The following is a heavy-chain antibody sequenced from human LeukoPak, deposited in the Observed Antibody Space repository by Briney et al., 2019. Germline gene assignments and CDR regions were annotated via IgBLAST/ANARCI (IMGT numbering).Heavy chain of an antibody. J-gene: IGHJ4*02. Sequence: SLKVSCKASGYTFTRYLINGLRQAAAQGLAWMGVINPSGGRTTNAQKFRGRLTMTMHMSTSTVYMELSSLRSEDTAVYYCARGSRTVYDLLTGKRYFDYWGQGTLLTVSS. CDR2: INPSGGRT. V-gene: IGHV1-46*01. CDR3: ARGSRTVYDLLTGKRYFDY. D-gene: IGHD3-9*01. CDR1: GYTFTRYL.